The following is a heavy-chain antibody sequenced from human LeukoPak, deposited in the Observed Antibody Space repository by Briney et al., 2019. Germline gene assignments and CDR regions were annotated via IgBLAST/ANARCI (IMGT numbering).Heavy chain of an antibody. Sequence: PAGSLRLSCVASGFTFSSYSMNWVRQAPGKGLEWVSSISRSSIYIYYADSVKGGFTISRDNAKNSLYLQMNTLRAEDTAVYYCARGVWDQQGDYYYGMDVWGQGTTVTVSS. J-gene: IGHJ6*01. CDR3: ARGVWDQQGDYYYGMDV. CDR2: ISRSSIYI. V-gene: IGHV3-21*01. CDR1: GFTFSSYS. D-gene: IGHD3-16*01.